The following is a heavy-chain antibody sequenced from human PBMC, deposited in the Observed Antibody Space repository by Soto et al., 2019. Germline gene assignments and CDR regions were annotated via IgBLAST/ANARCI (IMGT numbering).Heavy chain of an antibody. V-gene: IGHV4-31*03. CDR1: GGSISSGGYY. CDR2: IYYSGST. J-gene: IGHJ5*02. Sequence: SETLSLTCTVSGGSISSGGYYWSWIRQHPGKGLEWIGYIYYSGSTYYNPSLKSRVTISVDTSKNQFSLKLSSVTAADTAVYYCARGVFNYYGSGNGGGWFDPWGQGTLVTVSS. D-gene: IGHD3-10*01. CDR3: ARGVFNYYGSGNGGGWFDP.